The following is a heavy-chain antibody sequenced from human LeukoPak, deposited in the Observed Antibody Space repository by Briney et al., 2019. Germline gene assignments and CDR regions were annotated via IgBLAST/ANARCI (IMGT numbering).Heavy chain of an antibody. CDR3: ARGKAARANWFDP. D-gene: IGHD6-6*01. J-gene: IGHJ5*02. CDR1: GGSFSGYY. V-gene: IGHV4-34*01. CDR2: INHSGST. Sequence: SETLSLTCAVYGGSFSGYYWSWIRQPPGKGLEWIGEINHSGSTNYNPSLKSRVTISVDTSKNQFSLKLSSVTAADTAVYYCARGKAARANWFDPWGQGTLVTVSS.